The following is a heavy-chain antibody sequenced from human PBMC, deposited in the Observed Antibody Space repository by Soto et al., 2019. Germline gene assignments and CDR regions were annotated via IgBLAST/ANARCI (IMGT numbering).Heavy chain of an antibody. CDR3: ARAALGIVATTGFDY. D-gene: IGHD5-12*01. V-gene: IGHV1-46*03. CDR1: GYTFTSYY. J-gene: IGHJ4*02. Sequence: ASVKVSCKASGYTFTSYYMHWVRQAPGQGLEWMGIINPSGGSTSYAQKFQGRVTMTRDTSTSTVYMELSSLRSEDTAVYYCARAALGIVATTGFDYWGQGTLVIVSS. CDR2: INPSGGST.